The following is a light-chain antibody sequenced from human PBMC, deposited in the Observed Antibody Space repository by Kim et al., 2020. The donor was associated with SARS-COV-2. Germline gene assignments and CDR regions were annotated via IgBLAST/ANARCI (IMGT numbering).Light chain of an antibody. CDR2: AAS. V-gene: IGKV1-9*01. CDR1: QGISNH. Sequence: ASVGDRVIITDRASQGISNHLAWYQQNPGKVPKLLIYAASTLQSGVPSRFSGSGSGTDFTLTISSLQPEDFATYFCQHLNSYPITFGQGTRLEIK. CDR3: QHLNSYPIT. J-gene: IGKJ5*01.